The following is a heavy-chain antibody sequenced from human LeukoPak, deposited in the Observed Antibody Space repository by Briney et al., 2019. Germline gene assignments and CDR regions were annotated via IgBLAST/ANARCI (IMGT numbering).Heavy chain of an antibody. CDR2: ICYDGSIQ. CDR3: ARSRGGNSAGVGDTFDY. D-gene: IGHD1-26*01. Sequence: GGSLRLSCAASGFNFRSYGMHRVRQAPGKALEWVSLICYDGSIQNYVDSVRGRFPFSRATSKNKVYLQINTLRAEGTAVYYCARSRGGNSAGVGDTFDYWGQGTLVTVSS. J-gene: IGHJ4*02. V-gene: IGHV3-33*01. CDR1: GFNFRSYG.